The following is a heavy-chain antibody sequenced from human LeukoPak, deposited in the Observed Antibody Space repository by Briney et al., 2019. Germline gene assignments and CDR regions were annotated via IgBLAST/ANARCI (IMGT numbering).Heavy chain of an antibody. J-gene: IGHJ4*02. CDR2: IRSKSNGDAT. D-gene: IGHD4-23*01. Sequence: GGSLKLSCAASGFTLSGSAMHWVRQASGRGLEWVGRIRSKSNGDATEYAASVKGRFTISRDDSKNTAYLQLNRLKTEDTAVYYCPRHMDPDYGDNKLFDYWGLGTLVTVSS. V-gene: IGHV3-73*01. CDR3: PRHMDPDYGDNKLFDY. CDR1: GFTLSGSA.